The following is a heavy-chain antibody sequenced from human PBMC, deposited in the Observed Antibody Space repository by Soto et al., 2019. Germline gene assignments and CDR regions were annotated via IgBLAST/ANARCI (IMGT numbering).Heavy chain of an antibody. CDR3: APWFGAFDY. D-gene: IGHD3-10*01. CDR1: GFTFSSYG. J-gene: IGHJ4*02. CDR2: ISYDGSNK. V-gene: IGHV3-30*03. Sequence: QVQLVESGGGVVQPGRSLRLSCAASGFTFSSYGMHWVRQAPGKGLEWVAVISYDGSNKYYADSLKGRFTISRDNSKNTLYLQMNSLRAEDTAVYYCAPWFGAFDYWGRGTLVTVSS.